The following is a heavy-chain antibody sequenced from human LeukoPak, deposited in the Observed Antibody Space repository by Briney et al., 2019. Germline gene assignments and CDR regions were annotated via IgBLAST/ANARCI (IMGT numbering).Heavy chain of an antibody. CDR1: GFTFSSYA. Sequence: GGSLRLSCAASGFTFSSYAMHWVRQAPGKGLEYVSAISSNGGSTYYANSVKGRFTISRDNSKNTLYLQMGSLRAEDMAVYYCAREFTYYYDSSGFDYWGQGTLVTVSS. CDR2: ISSNGGST. V-gene: IGHV3-64*01. CDR3: AREFTYYYDSSGFDY. D-gene: IGHD3-22*01. J-gene: IGHJ4*02.